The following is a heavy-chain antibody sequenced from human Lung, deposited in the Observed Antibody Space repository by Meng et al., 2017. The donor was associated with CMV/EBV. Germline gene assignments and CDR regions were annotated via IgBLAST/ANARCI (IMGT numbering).Heavy chain of an antibody. CDR1: GFTFSNAW. D-gene: IGHD5-24*01. Sequence: GGSLRLXCAASGFTFSNAWMSWVRQAPGKGLEWVGRIKSKTDGGTTDYAAPVKGRFTISRDDSKNTLFLQMSSLRVEDTAVYYCARDRGDGYNYPLDYWGQGTLVTVSS. J-gene: IGHJ4*02. V-gene: IGHV3-15*01. CDR2: IKSKTDGGTT. CDR3: ARDRGDGYNYPLDY.